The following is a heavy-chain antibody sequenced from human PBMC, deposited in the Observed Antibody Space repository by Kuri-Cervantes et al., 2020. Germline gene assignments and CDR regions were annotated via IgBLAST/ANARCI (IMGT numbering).Heavy chain of an antibody. CDR2: ISYDGSNE. CDR3: AKIPHY. CDR1: GFTFSIYA. V-gene: IGHV3-30-3*02. Sequence: GGSLRLSCAASGFTFSIYAIHWVRQAPGKGLEWVALISYDGSNEYYADSLKGRFTISRDNSKNTLFLQMNSLRAEDTAVYHCAKIPHYWGQGTLVTVSS. J-gene: IGHJ4*01.